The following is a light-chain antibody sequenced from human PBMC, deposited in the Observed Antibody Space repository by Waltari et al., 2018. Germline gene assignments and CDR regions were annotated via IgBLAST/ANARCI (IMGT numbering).Light chain of an antibody. CDR3: HQYNTLPLT. CDR2: KAS. J-gene: IGKJ4*01. Sequence: DVQLTHSPSTLSASVGDRVTITCRASESVKNNLAWYQHQPGKAPKVLVPKASRLESGVPSRFSGSGYGTEFTLTISSLEPDDFATYYCHQYNTLPLTFGGGTKVEIK. V-gene: IGKV1-5*03. CDR1: ESVKNN.